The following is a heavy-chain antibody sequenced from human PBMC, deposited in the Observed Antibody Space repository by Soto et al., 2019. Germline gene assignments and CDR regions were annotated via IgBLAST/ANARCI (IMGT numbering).Heavy chain of an antibody. J-gene: IGHJ5*02. V-gene: IGHV4-39*01. CDR1: GGAISDARFY. CDR3: ARQKWEQPKWFNP. CDR2: IYYTGTT. Sequence: QLQLQESGPGLVKPSETLSLTCSLSGGAISDARFYWGWIRPSPGRGLEWIGSIYYTGTTFFNPSLQSRVTISVDTSDNQFSLKLYSVTAADTALYFCARQKWEQPKWFNPWGQGTLVIVSP. D-gene: IGHD1-26*01.